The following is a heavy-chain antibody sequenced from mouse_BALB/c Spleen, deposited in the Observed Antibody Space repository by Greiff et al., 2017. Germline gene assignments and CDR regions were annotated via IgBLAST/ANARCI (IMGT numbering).Heavy chain of an antibody. J-gene: IGHJ4*01. CDR2: ISYSGST. CDR3: ANRYDGAMDY. V-gene: IGHV3-2*02. D-gene: IGHD2-14*01. Sequence: EVKLVESGPGLVKPSQSLSLTCTVTGYSITSDYAWNWIRQFPGNKLEWMGYISYSGSTSYNPSLKSRISITRDTSKNQFFLQLNSVTTEDTATYYCANRYDGAMDYWGQGTSVTVSS. CDR1: GYSITSDYA.